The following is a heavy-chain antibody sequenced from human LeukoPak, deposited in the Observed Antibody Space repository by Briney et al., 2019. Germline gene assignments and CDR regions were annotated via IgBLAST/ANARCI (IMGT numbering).Heavy chain of an antibody. CDR2: IYYSGNT. D-gene: IGHD3-22*01. CDR1: GGSINSGGYY. CDR3: ATNTGYYDTTKNSFSAFDI. V-gene: IGHV4-31*03. Sequence: SSETLSLTCNVSGGSINSGGYYWNWIRQPPGKGLEWIGYIYYSGNTYYNPSLKSRVTMSIDTSKNQFSLKLSSVTAADTAVYYCATNTGYYDTTKNSFSAFDIWGQGTMVTVSS. J-gene: IGHJ3*02.